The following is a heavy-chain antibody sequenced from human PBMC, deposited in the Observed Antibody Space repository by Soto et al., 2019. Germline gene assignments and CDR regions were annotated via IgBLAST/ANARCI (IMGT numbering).Heavy chain of an antibody. CDR2: MKSTTDGGTT. CDR3: TTGKYGDEPSFDY. CDR1: GFTFTNAW. Sequence: GGSLRLSCAASGFTFTNAWMTWVRQAPGKGLEWVGRMKSTTDGGTTDYAAPVKGRFTISRDDSKNTLYLQMNSLKTEDTAVYYCTTGKYGDEPSFDYWGQGTLVTVSS. D-gene: IGHD4-17*01. V-gene: IGHV3-15*01. J-gene: IGHJ4*02.